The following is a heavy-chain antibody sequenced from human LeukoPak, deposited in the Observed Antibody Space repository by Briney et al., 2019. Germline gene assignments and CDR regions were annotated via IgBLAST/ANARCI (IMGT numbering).Heavy chain of an antibody. J-gene: IGHJ4*02. Sequence: ASETLSLTCTVSGYSISSDYLWGWIRQPPGKGLEWIGSFSHSGNSYYSPSLKSRVTISVDTSKNQFSLNLKSVTAADTALYYCVRHYSSAWFFAYWGQGSLVTVSS. D-gene: IGHD6-13*01. V-gene: IGHV4-38-2*02. CDR1: GYSISSDYL. CDR3: VRHYSSAWFFAY. CDR2: FSHSGNS.